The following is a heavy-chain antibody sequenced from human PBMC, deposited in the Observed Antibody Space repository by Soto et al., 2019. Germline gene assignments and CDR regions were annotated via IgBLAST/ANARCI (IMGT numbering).Heavy chain of an antibody. J-gene: IGHJ4*02. CDR2: ISYDGSNK. CDR1: GFTFSSYA. Sequence: GGSLRLSCAASGFTFSSYAMHWVRQAPGKGLEWVAVISYDGSNKYYADSVKGRFTISRDNSKNTLYLQMNSLRAEDTAVYYCARDRIRAAAGYFDSRGQGILVTVSS. V-gene: IGHV3-30-3*01. CDR3: ARDRIRAAAGYFDS. D-gene: IGHD6-13*01.